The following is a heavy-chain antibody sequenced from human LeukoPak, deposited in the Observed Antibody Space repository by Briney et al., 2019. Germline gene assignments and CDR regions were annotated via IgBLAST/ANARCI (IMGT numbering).Heavy chain of an antibody. CDR3: ARHDFRTYYYDSI. D-gene: IGHD3-22*01. CDR2: IYYSGST. V-gene: IGHV4-39*01. Sequence: SETLSLTCTVSGGSISSSSFYWGWIRQPPGKGLEWIGTIYYSGSTYYNPSLKSRVTISVDTSKNQFSLRLSSVIAADTAVYYCARHDFRTYYYDSIWGQGTLVTVSS. CDR1: GGSISSSSFY. J-gene: IGHJ4*02.